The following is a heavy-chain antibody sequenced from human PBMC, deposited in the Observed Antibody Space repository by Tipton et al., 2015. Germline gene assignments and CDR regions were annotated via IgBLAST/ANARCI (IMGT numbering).Heavy chain of an antibody. J-gene: IGHJ4*02. CDR1: GGSLSGYY. D-gene: IGHD3-3*01. CDR2: MNHSGST. V-gene: IGHV4-34*01. Sequence: TLSLTCAVYGGSLSGYYWSWIRQPPGKGLEWIGEMNHSGSTYYNPSLKSRVTISVDTSKNQFSLKLSSVTAADTAVYYCARTYDFTAYSPVGCWGQGTLVTVSS. CDR3: ARTYDFTAYSPVGC.